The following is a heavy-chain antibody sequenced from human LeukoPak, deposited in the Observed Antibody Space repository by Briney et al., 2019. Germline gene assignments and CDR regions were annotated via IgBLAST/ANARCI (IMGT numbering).Heavy chain of an antibody. Sequence: GGDLRLSCAASGFTISTYEMQWFRRATGKGLEWVSDISSSGSTLYYADSVKGRFTTSRDNAKNLLYLQMHSLRAEDTAVYYCSLLAVASPQDYWGQGTLVTVTS. CDR1: GFTISTYE. CDR3: SLLAVASPQDY. D-gene: IGHD6-19*01. J-gene: IGHJ4*02. V-gene: IGHV3-48*03. CDR2: ISSSGSTL.